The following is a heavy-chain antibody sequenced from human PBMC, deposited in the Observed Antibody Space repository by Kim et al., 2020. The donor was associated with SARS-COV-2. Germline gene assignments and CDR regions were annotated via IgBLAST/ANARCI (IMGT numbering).Heavy chain of an antibody. Sequence: GGSLRLSCVVSGINFSKRAMIWVRQAPGKGLEWVSSISESGDRTYYADSVKGRFTFSRDNSKNTLYLGMNSLRADDTAVYYCATGSSGTAGEGYWGQGTLVTVSS. CDR2: ISESGDRT. V-gene: IGHV3-23*01. CDR1: GINFSKRA. D-gene: IGHD3-16*01. CDR3: ATGSSGTAGEGY. J-gene: IGHJ4*02.